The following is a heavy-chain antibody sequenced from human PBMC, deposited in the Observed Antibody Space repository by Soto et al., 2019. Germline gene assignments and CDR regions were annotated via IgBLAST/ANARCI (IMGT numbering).Heavy chain of an antibody. Sequence: GESLRLSCTSSGFTLNTYAMSWVRQAPGKGLEWVSAISASGGGTYYADSVKGRFTISRDDSKNTLYLQMSSLRAEDTAVYYCATGSYGSENYYTRAKGNWFDPWGQGTLVTVSS. CDR3: ATGSYGSENYYTRAKGNWFDP. V-gene: IGHV3-23*01. D-gene: IGHD3-10*01. CDR1: GFTLNTYA. J-gene: IGHJ5*02. CDR2: ISASGGGT.